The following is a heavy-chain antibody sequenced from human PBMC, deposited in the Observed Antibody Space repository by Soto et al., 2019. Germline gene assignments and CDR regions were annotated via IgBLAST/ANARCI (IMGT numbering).Heavy chain of an antibody. J-gene: IGHJ4*02. CDR3: ARGGVVIVYFDY. CDR1: GGSFSGYY. D-gene: IGHD3-16*02. Sequence: QVQLQQWGAGLLTPSETLSLTCAVYGGSFSGYYWSWIRQPPGKGLEWIWEINHSGSTNYNPSLKSRVTISVDTSKNQFSLKLSSVTAADTAVYYCARGGVVIVYFDYWGQATLVTVST. V-gene: IGHV4-34*01. CDR2: INHSGST.